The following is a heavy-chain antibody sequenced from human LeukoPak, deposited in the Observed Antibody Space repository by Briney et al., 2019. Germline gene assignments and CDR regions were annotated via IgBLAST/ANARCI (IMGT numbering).Heavy chain of an antibody. Sequence: AGGSLRLSCAASGFTFNDYYMSWIRQAPGKGLEWLSYINMGGTNTHYADSVKGRFTISRDNAKKSLYLEMYNLRAEDTAVYYCATDGAGFDTWGQGVLVTVSS. CDR3: ATDGAGFDT. J-gene: IGHJ5*02. V-gene: IGHV3-11*01. CDR1: GFTFNDYY. CDR2: INMGGTNT.